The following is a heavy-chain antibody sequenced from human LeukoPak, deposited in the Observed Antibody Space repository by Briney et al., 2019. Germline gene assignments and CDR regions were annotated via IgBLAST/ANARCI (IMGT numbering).Heavy chain of an antibody. V-gene: IGHV1-2*02. CDR1: GYTFTGYY. CDR3: AHCSGGSCPWDWFDP. CDR2: INPNSGGT. D-gene: IGHD2-15*01. Sequence: ASVKVSCKASGYTFTGYYMHWVRQAPGQGLEWMGWINPNSGGTNYAQKFQGRVTMTRDTSVSTAYMELSRLRSDDTAVYYRAHCSGGSCPWDWFDPWGQGTLVTVSS. J-gene: IGHJ5*02.